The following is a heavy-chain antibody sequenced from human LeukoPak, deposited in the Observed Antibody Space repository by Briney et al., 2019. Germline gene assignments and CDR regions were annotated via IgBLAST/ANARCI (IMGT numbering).Heavy chain of an antibody. CDR1: GYTFNSYD. V-gene: IGHV1-18*01. CDR3: ARVSHYYGSEIEY. Sequence: ASVKVSCKASGYTFNSYDITWVRQAPGQGLEWMGWISAYNGNTNYAQKVQDRVTMTTDTSTSKAYMELRSLRSDDTAVYYCARVSHYYGSEIEYWGQGTLVTVSS. CDR2: ISAYNGNT. D-gene: IGHD3-10*01. J-gene: IGHJ4*02.